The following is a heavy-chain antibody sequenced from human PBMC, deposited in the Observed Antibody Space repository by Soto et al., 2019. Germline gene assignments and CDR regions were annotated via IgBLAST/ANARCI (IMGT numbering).Heavy chain of an antibody. CDR2: INHSGST. CDR1: GGSFSGYY. Sequence: SDTLSLTCAVYGGSFSGYYWSWIRQPPGKGLEWIGEINHSGSTNYNPSLKSRVTISVDTSKNQFSLKLSSVTAADTAVYYCARVRLRRSIHDAFDIWGQGTMVTVSS. CDR3: ARVRLRRSIHDAFDI. D-gene: IGHD2-2*02. J-gene: IGHJ3*02. V-gene: IGHV4-34*01.